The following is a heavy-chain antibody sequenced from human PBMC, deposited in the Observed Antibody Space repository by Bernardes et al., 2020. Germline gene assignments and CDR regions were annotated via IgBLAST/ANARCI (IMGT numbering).Heavy chain of an antibody. V-gene: IGHV1-18*01. Sequence: ASVKVSCKASGYTFTSYGISWVRQAPGQGLEWMGWISAYNGNTNYAQKLQGRVTMTTDTSTSTAYMELRSLRSDDTAVYYCARAPPRLYGSGTYYYYYGMDVWGQGTTVTVSS. J-gene: IGHJ6*02. CDR1: GYTFTSYG. CDR3: ARAPPRLYGSGTYYYYYGMDV. CDR2: ISAYNGNT. D-gene: IGHD3-10*01.